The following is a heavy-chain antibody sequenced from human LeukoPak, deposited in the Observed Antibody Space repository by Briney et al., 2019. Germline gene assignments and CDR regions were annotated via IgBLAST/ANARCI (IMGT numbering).Heavy chain of an antibody. D-gene: IGHD4-23*01. Sequence: PSKTLSLTCTVSGVSISSYYWSWIRQPPGKGLEWIGYIYTSGSTNYNPSLKSRVTISVDTSKNQFSLKLSSVTAADTAVYYCARSDYGGNQYYFDYWGQGTLVTVSS. CDR1: GVSISSYY. J-gene: IGHJ4*02. CDR3: ARSDYGGNQYYFDY. V-gene: IGHV4-4*09. CDR2: IYTSGST.